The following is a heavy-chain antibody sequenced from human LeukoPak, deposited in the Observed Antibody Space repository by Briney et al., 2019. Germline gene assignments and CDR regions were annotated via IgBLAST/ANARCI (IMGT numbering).Heavy chain of an antibody. V-gene: IGHV3-30*02. D-gene: IGHD7-27*01. J-gene: IGHJ4*02. CDR1: GFTFSNAW. Sequence: AGGSLRLSCAASGFTFSNAWMSWVRQAPGKGLEWVAFIRYDGSNKYYADSVKGRFTISRDNSKNTLYLQMNSLRAEDTAVYYCAKNWGNYFDYWGQGTLVTVSS. CDR2: IRYDGSNK. CDR3: AKNWGNYFDY.